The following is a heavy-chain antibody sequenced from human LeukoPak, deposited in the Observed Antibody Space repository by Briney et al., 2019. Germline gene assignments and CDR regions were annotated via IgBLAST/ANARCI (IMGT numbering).Heavy chain of an antibody. V-gene: IGHV3-53*01. CDR1: GFTVSSKY. CDR3: AMRGNTWYDC. J-gene: IGHJ4*02. CDR2: IYSGGST. D-gene: IGHD6-13*01. Sequence: GGSLRLSCAASGFTVSSKYMSWVRQAPGKGLEWVSVIYSGGSTNYADSVTGRFTISRDDSKNTVDLQMNRLRVEDTAVYYCAMRGNTWYDCWGQGTLVTVSS.